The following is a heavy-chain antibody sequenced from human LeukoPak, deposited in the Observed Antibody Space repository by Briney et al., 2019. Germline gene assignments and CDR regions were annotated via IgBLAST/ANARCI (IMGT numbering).Heavy chain of an antibody. J-gene: IGHJ6*03. V-gene: IGHV4-59*01. CDR3: ARVRTDYYYYYMDV. CDR1: GGSLSRYY. D-gene: IGHD1-14*01. CDR2: IYYSGST. Sequence: PSETLSLTRPVSGGSLSRYYWGWVRAPPGEGLGWVGYIYYSGSTNYNPSLKSRVTISVDTSKNQFSLKLSSVTAADTAVYYCARVRTDYYYYYMDVWGKGTTVTVSS.